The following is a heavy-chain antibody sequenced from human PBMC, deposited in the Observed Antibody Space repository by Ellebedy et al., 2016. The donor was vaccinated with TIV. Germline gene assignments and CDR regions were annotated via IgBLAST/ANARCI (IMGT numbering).Heavy chain of an antibody. Sequence: AASVKVSCKAFGYTFTNYGVSWVRQAPGQGLEWLGWTDGKNANTNYRQKFRGRLTITTDTSTTTAYMELRSLTSDDTAVYYCARETGPYSGNEFDTWGQGTLVTVSS. D-gene: IGHD5-12*01. CDR2: TDGKNANT. CDR3: ARETGPYSGNEFDT. J-gene: IGHJ5*02. V-gene: IGHV1-18*01. CDR1: GYTFTNYG.